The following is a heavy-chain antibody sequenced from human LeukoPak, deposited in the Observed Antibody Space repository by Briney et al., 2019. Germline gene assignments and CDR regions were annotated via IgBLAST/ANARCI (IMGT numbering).Heavy chain of an antibody. J-gene: IGHJ6*02. Sequence: PGGSLRLSCAASGFTFSSYWMHWVRQAPGKGLVWVSRINSDGTSTSYADSVKGRFTISRDNAKNTLYLQMNSLRAEDTAVYYCARGYYCSSTSCYGMDVWGQGTTVTVSS. CDR2: INSDGTST. V-gene: IGHV3-74*01. CDR3: ARGYYCSSTSCYGMDV. D-gene: IGHD2-2*01. CDR1: GFTFSSYW.